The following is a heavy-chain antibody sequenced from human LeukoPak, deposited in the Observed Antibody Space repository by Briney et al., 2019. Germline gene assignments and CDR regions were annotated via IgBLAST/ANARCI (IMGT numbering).Heavy chain of an antibody. CDR2: ISSSSSYI. D-gene: IGHD6-19*01. CDR1: GFTFSSYA. V-gene: IGHV3-21*01. CDR3: ARDLAVAGTVY. J-gene: IGHJ4*02. Sequence: GGSLRLSCAASGFTFSSYAMHWVRQAPGKGLEWVSSISSSSSYIYYADSVKGRFTISRDNAKNSLYLQMNSLRAEDTAVYYCARDLAVAGTVYWGQGTLVTVSS.